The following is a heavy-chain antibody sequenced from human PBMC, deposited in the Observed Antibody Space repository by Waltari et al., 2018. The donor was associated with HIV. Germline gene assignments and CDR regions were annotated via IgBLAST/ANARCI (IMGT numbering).Heavy chain of an antibody. V-gene: IGHV4-34*01. CDR1: GGSFSGYY. CDR3: ARGSSGRFDY. J-gene: IGHJ4*02. CDR2: INHSGST. Sequence: QVQLQQWGAGLLKPSETLSLTCAVYGGSFSGYYWSWIRQPPGKGLEWIGEINHSGSTNYNPSLKSRVTISVDTSKNQFSLKLSSVTAADTAVYYCARGSSGRFDYWGQGTLVTVSS. D-gene: IGHD3-22*01.